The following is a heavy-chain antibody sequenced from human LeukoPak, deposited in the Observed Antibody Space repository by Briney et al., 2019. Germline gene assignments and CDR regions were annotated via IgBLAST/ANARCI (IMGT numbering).Heavy chain of an antibody. V-gene: IGHV5-51*01. CDR2: INPGDYDA. D-gene: IGHD5-24*01. CDR1: GYSFSSYW. J-gene: IGHJ4*02. Sequence: GESLKISCKASGYSFSSYWIGWVRQMPGKDLEWMAIINPGDYDARYSPSFQGQVTVSADRSISTAYMQWSTLKASDTATYYCTKAPTSSLSFFDFWGQGTLVTVSS. CDR3: TKAPTSSLSFFDF.